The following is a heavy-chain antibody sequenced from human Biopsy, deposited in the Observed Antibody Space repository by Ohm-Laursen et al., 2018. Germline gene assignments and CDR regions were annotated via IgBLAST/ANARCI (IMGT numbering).Heavy chain of an antibody. CDR1: GGSFSGYY. J-gene: IGHJ6*02. CDR3: ARDLPSSYYYAMDV. V-gene: IGHV4-34*01. CDR2: INDSGRT. Sequence: SDTLSLTCGVYGGSFSGYYCSWIRQPPGKGLEWIGEINDSGRTNYNPSLRSRVTFSVDTSKNQLSLTLRSVTAADTAVYYCARDLPSSYYYAMDVWGQGTTVTVSS.